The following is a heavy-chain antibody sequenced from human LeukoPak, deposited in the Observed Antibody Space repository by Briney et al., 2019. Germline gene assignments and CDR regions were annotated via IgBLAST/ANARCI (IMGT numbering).Heavy chain of an antibody. Sequence: SETLSLTCTVSGDSISGGRGAYYWSWIRQHPDKGLEWIGYISFSGSTLCNPSLESRLTISIDTSKNQFSLNLRSVTAADTAVYYCARAPRGYSGYDFSYWFDPWGQGTLVTVSS. J-gene: IGHJ5*02. CDR1: GDSISGGRGAYY. CDR3: ARAPRGYSGYDFSYWFDP. D-gene: IGHD5-12*01. CDR2: ISFSGST. V-gene: IGHV4-31*03.